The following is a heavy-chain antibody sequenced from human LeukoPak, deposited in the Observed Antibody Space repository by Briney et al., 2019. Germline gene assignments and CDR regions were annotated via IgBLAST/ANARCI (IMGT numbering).Heavy chain of an antibody. CDR1: GGSISSYY. CDR2: IYASGST. J-gene: IGHJ5*02. V-gene: IGHV4-4*07. Sequence: SETLSPTCTVSGGSISSYYWSWIRQPAGKGLEWIGRIYASGSTNYNPSLKSRVTMSADTSKNQFSLKLSSVTAADTAVYYCARDSSGTRIRDWFDPWGQGTLVTVSS. CDR3: ARDSSGTRIRDWFDP. D-gene: IGHD3-10*01.